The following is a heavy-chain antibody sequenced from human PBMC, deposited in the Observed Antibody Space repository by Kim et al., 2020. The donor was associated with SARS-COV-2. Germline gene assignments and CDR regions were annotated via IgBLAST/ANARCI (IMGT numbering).Heavy chain of an antibody. CDR3: GFLVVPAAMLLTNQLHYYGMDV. Sequence: SETLSLTCTVSGGSISSSSYYWGWIRQPPGKGLEWIGSIYYSGSTYYNPSLKSRVTISVDTSKNQFSLKLSSVTAADTAVYYCGFLVVPAAMLLTNQLHYYGMDVWGQGTTVTVSS. CDR2: IYYSGST. D-gene: IGHD2-2*01. CDR1: GGSISSSSYY. V-gene: IGHV4-39*01. J-gene: IGHJ6*02.